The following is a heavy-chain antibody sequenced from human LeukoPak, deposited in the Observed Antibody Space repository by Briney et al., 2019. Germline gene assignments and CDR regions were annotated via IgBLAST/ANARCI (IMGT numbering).Heavy chain of an antibody. CDR1: GGSISSYY. J-gene: IGHJ6*02. D-gene: IGHD2-2*01. CDR3: ARVPTSPGPTLRYYYGMGV. V-gene: IGHV4-59*01. Sequence: NSSETLSLTCTVAGGSISSYYWSWIRQPPGKGLEWIGYIYYSGSTNYNPSLKSRVTISVDTSKNQFSLKLSSVTAADTAVYYCARVPTSPGPTLRYYYGMGVWGQGTTVTVSS. CDR2: IYYSGST.